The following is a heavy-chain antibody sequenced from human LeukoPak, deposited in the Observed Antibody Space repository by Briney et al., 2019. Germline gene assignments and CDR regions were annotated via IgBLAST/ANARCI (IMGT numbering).Heavy chain of an antibody. CDR3: ASGRQLGY. J-gene: IGHJ4*02. Sequence: GGSLSLSCAASGFTFSNYWMSWVRQAPAKGLEWVANIKEDGSEKYYVDSVKGRFTISRDNARNSLYLQMNSLRAEDTAVYYCASGRQLGYWGQGTLVTVSS. CDR2: IKEDGSEK. V-gene: IGHV3-7*01. CDR1: GFTFSNYW. D-gene: IGHD6-13*01.